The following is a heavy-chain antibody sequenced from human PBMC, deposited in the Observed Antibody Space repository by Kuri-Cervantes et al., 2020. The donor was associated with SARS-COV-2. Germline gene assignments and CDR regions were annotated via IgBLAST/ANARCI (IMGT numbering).Heavy chain of an antibody. Sequence: GGSLRLSCKASGYTFTSYDINWVRQAPGQGLEWVGGITPMFATANYAQKFQGRVAITADESRSTAYMELSSLRSDDTAIYYCARVDVGHDSGNYFNFLGWFDPWGQGTLVTVSS. CDR1: GYTFTSYD. V-gene: IGHV1-69*01. J-gene: IGHJ5*02. CDR2: ITPMFATA. D-gene: IGHD1-7*01. CDR3: ARVDVGHDSGNYFNFLGWFDP.